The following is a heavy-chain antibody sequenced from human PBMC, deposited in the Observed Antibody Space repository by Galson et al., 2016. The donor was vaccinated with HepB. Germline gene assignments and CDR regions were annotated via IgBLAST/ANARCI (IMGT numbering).Heavy chain of an antibody. CDR1: GFSITIDA. CDR2: ISGSGVVI. D-gene: IGHD1-1*01. J-gene: IGHJ4*02. V-gene: IGHV3-23*01. CDR3: AREPSWNDYYFDY. Sequence: SLRLSCAASGFSITIDAMSWVRQAPGKGLEWVSGISGSGVVIYYADSVKGRFTISRDNSKSTLSLQMNSLRVEDTAVYYCAREPSWNDYYFDYWGQGSLVTVSS.